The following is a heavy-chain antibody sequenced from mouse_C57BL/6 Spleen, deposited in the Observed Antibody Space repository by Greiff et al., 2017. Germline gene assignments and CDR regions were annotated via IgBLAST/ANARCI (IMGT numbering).Heavy chain of an antibody. CDR3: AREGNYLWYFDV. V-gene: IGHV1-53*01. CDR2: INPSNGGT. D-gene: IGHD2-1*01. CDR1: GYTFTSYW. Sequence: QVQLQQSGTELVKPGASVKLSCKASGYTFTSYWMHWVKQRPGQGLEWIGNINPSNGGTNYNEKFKSKATLTVDKSSSTAYMQLSSLTSEDSAVYYCAREGNYLWYFDVWGTGTTVTVSS. J-gene: IGHJ1*03.